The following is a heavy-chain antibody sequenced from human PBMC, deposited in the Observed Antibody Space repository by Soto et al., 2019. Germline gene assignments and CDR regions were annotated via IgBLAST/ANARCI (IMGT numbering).Heavy chain of an antibody. J-gene: IGHJ4*02. V-gene: IGHV5-10-1*01. CDR1: GYSFPNYW. CDR3: ARHFYDARDYRGEVY. D-gene: IGHD3-22*01. CDR2: IHPSDSHT. Sequence: PGEPLKISCKGSGYSFPNYWISWVRQVPGKGLEWVGRIHPSDSHTNYSPSFQGHVIISADKSISTAYLQWNSLKAPDTAIYYCARHFYDARDYRGEVYWGQGTLVTVSS.